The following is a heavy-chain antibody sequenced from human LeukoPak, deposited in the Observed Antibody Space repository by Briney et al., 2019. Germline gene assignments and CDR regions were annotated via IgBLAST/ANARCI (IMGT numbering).Heavy chain of an antibody. CDR2: ISAYNGNR. D-gene: IGHD2-2*03. CDR3: ANKALAWIS. CDR1: GFTFTTYY. V-gene: IGHV1-18*01. Sequence: GASVKVSCKASGFTFTTYYISWVRQAPGKGLEWMGWISAYNGNRHYAQKFQGRVTLTRDTSTSTAYMELRSLRSDDTAVYYCANKALAWISWGQGTLVTVSS. J-gene: IGHJ5*02.